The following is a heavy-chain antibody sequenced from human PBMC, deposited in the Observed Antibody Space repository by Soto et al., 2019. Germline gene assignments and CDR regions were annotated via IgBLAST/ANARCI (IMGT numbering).Heavy chain of an antibody. CDR2: IYYSGST. CDR1: GGSISSGGYY. D-gene: IGHD4-17*01. V-gene: IGHV4-31*03. J-gene: IGHJ3*02. CDR3: ARDLTTVTTTHAFDI. Sequence: PSETLSLTCTVSGGSISSGGYYWSWIRQHPGKGLEWIGYIYYSGSTYYNPYLKSRVTISVDTSKNQFSLKLSSVTAAYTAVYYCARDLTTVTTTHAFDIWGQGTMVTVSS.